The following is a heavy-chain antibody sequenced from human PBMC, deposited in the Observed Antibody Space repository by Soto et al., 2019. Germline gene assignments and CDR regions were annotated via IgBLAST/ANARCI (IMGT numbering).Heavy chain of an antibody. CDR1: GFTFSSYA. D-gene: IGHD3-22*01. CDR3: AKDRSRSYGSGYPLGYFDY. J-gene: IGHJ4*02. CDR2: ISGSGGGT. V-gene: IGHV3-23*01. Sequence: PGGSLRLSCAASGFTFSSYAMSWVRQAPGKGLEWVSGISGSGGGTYYADSVKGRFTISRDNSKNTLYLQMNSLRAEDTAVYYCAKDRSRSYGSGYPLGYFDYWGQGTLVTVSS.